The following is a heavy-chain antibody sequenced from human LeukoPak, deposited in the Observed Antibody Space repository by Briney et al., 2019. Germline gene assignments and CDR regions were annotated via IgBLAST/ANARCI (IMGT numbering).Heavy chain of an antibody. CDR1: GYTFTSYG. Sequence: ASVKVSCKASGYTFTSYGISWVRQAPGQGLEWMGWISDYNGNTNYAQKLQGRVTMTTDTSTSTAYMELRSLRSDDTAVYYCARDYDSRPWFDPWGQGTLVTVSS. CDR2: ISDYNGNT. J-gene: IGHJ5*02. CDR3: ARDYDSRPWFDP. V-gene: IGHV1-18*01. D-gene: IGHD3-22*01.